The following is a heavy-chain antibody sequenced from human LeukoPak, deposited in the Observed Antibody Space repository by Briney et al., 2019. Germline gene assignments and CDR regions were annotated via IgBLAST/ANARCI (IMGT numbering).Heavy chain of an antibody. CDR3: ARVPEESSGYPYFDY. Sequence: SQTLSLTCTVSGGSISSGDYYWSWIRQPPGKGLQWIGHIYYSGSTYYNPSLKSRITISLDTSKNQFSLRLSSVTAADTAVYYCARVPEESSGYPYFDYWGQGTLVTVSS. CDR1: GGSISSGDYY. V-gene: IGHV4-30-4*08. D-gene: IGHD3-22*01. CDR2: IYYSGST. J-gene: IGHJ4*02.